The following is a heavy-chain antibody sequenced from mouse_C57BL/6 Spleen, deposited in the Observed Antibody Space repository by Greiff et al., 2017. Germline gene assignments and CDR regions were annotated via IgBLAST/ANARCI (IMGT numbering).Heavy chain of an antibody. CDR3: ARGGLTLCGD. Sequence: EVKLVESGGGLVKPGGSLKLSCAASGFTFSSYTLSWVRQTPEKGLEWVATISGGGGNTYYPDSVKGRFTISSDTAKNTRYLQMSSLRSEDTAVYYCARGGLTLCGDWGQGTMVTVSA. CDR2: ISGGGGNT. V-gene: IGHV5-9*04. J-gene: IGHJ3*01. CDR1: GFTFSSYT. D-gene: IGHD4-1*01.